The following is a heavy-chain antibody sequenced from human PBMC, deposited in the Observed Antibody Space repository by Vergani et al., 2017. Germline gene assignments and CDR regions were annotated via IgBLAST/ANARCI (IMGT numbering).Heavy chain of an antibody. CDR3: ARDRRGFDY. CDR1: GFTFNSYG. J-gene: IGHJ4*02. CDR2: IWYDGSNK. V-gene: IGHV3-33*01. Sequence: QVQLVESGGGVVQPGRSLRLSCAASGFTFNSYGMHWVRQAPGKGLEWVAVIWYDGSNKYYADSVKGRFTISRDNSKNTLYLQMNSLRAEDTAVYYCARDRRGFDYWGQGTLVTVSS.